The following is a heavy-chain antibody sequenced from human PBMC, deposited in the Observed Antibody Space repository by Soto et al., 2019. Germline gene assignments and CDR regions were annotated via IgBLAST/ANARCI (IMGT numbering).Heavy chain of an antibody. CDR1: GGSISSYY. Sequence: TSETLSLTCTVSGGSISSYYWSWIRQPPGKGLEWIGYIYYSGSTNYNPSLKSRVTISVDTSKNQFSLKLSSVTAADTAVYYCARDKLCSSTRCINWFDPWGQGTLVTVSS. J-gene: IGHJ5*02. CDR2: IYYSGST. D-gene: IGHD2-2*01. CDR3: ARDKLCSSTRCINWFDP. V-gene: IGHV4-59*01.